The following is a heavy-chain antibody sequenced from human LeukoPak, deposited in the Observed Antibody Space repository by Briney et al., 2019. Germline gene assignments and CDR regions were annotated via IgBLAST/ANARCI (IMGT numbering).Heavy chain of an antibody. V-gene: IGHV3-23*01. CDR3: GVYLIADYRAFDP. D-gene: IGHD3-9*01. J-gene: IGHJ5*02. CDR2: ISTGGGST. Sequence: GGSLRLSCAASGFTFSRYAMSWVRQAPGKGLEWVSTISTGGGSTYYPDAVKGRFTISRDNSNNALYLQMNSLRAEDTAVYYCGVYLIADYRAFDPWGQGTLVTVSS. CDR1: GFTFSRYA.